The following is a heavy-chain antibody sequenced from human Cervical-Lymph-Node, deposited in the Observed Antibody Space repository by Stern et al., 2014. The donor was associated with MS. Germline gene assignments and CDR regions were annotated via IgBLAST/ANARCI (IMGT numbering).Heavy chain of an antibody. V-gene: IGHV4-59*01. J-gene: IGHJ3*02. Sequence: QLQLQESGPGLVKPSETLSLTCTVSGGSITSYYWSWIRQPPGKGLEWLGDIYYSGSTNYNPSLKSRVTISVDPSKSQFSLKGSLEPASDRAVYNFARVRSGIYSFDIWGQGTMFAVSS. D-gene: IGHD3-10*01. CDR1: GGSITSYY. CDR3: ARVRSGIYSFDI. CDR2: IYYSGST.